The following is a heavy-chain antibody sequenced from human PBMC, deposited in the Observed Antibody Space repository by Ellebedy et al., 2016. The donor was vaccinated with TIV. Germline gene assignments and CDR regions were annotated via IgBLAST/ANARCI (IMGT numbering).Heavy chain of an antibody. CDR2: AFYTGST. CDR3: ARDSSGWYDY. V-gene: IGHV4-59*12. Sequence: MPSETLSLTCSIAGGSINSYYWVWIRQPPGKGLEWIGHAFYTGSTSYNPSLKSRVTISVDKYKSQFSLSLSSVTAADTAVYYCARDSSGWYDYWGQGTLVTVSS. J-gene: IGHJ4*02. CDR1: GGSINSYY. D-gene: IGHD6-19*01.